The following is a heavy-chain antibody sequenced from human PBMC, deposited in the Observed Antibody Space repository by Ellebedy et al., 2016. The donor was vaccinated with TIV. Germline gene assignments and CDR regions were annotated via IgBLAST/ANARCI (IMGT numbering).Heavy chain of an antibody. CDR3: AKAYQSGSSLRVYCAMDV. CDR2: ISDSGDST. CDR1: GFPFSSYA. J-gene: IGHJ6*02. V-gene: IGHV3-23*01. Sequence: GGSLRLSXAASGFPFSSYAMSWVRQAPGKGLEWVSTISDSGDSTYYADSVKGRFTISRDNSKNTLYLQMNSLRAEDTAIYYCAKAYQSGSSLRVYCAMDVWGQGTTVAVSS. D-gene: IGHD2-2*01.